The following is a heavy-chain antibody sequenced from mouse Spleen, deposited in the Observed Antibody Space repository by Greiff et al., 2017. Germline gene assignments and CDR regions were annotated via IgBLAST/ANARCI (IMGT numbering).Heavy chain of an antibody. CDR2: INPSTGGT. J-gene: IGHJ4*01. Sequence: EVQLQQSGPELVKPGASVKISCKASGYSFTGYYMNWVKQSPEKSLEWIGEINPSTGGTTYNQKFKAKATLTVDKSASTADRQLKSLTSEDSAVYYCARVRQVDGSSYDYAMDYWGQGTSVTGAS. CDR1: GYSFTGYY. D-gene: IGHD1-1*01. V-gene: IGHV1-42*01. CDR3: ARVRQVDGSSYDYAMDY.